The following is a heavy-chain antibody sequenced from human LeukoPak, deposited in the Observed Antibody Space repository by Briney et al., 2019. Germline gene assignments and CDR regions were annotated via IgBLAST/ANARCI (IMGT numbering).Heavy chain of an antibody. J-gene: IGHJ4*02. D-gene: IGHD5-18*01. CDR1: GFTFSSSE. CDR2: ISSSGSTI. CDR3: ARDRSYGSFNY. Sequence: GGSLRLSCAASGFTFSSSEMNWVRQAPGKGLEWVSYISSSGSTIYYADSVKGRFTISRDNAKNSLYLQMSSLRAEDTAVYYCARDRSYGSFNYWGQGTLVTVSS. V-gene: IGHV3-48*03.